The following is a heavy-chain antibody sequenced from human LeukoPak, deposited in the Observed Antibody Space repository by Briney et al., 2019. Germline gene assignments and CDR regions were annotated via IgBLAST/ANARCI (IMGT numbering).Heavy chain of an antibody. Sequence: GGSLRLSCASSGFTFSSYAMNWVRQAPGKGLEWVSSISSSSTYIYYADSVKVRFTISRDNSKNTLYLQMNSLRAEDTAVYYCAGYSRPFDPWGQGTLVTVSS. J-gene: IGHJ5*02. CDR3: AGYSRPFDP. D-gene: IGHD6-13*01. CDR1: GFTFSSYA. V-gene: IGHV3-21*04. CDR2: ISSSSTYI.